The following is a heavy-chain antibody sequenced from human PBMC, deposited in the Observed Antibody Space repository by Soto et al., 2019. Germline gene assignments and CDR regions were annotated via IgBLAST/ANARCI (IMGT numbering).Heavy chain of an antibody. D-gene: IGHD2-15*01. J-gene: IGHJ1*01. CDR2: ISYDGSNK. CDR1: GFTFSSYA. Sequence: GGSLRLSCAASGFTFSSYAMHWVRQAPGKGLEWVAVISYDGSNKYYADSVKGRFTLSRDNSKNTVYLQMNSLRAEDTAVYYCAKDSPVGVPLLRDLHDWGQGTLVTVSS. CDR3: AKDSPVGVPLLRDLHD. V-gene: IGHV3-30-3*01.